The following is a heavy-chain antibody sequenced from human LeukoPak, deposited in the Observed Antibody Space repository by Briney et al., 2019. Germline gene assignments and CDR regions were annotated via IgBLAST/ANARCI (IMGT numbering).Heavy chain of an antibody. CDR2: INPNSGGT. CDR3: AREHYDILTGVNWFDP. J-gene: IGHJ5*02. CDR1: GYTFTGYY. Sequence: ASVKVSCKASGYTFTGYYMHWVRQAPGQGLEWMGWINPNSGGTNYAQKFQGRVTMTRDTSISTAYMELSRLRSDDTAVYYCAREHYDILTGVNWFDPWGQGTLVTVSS. D-gene: IGHD3-9*01. V-gene: IGHV1-2*02.